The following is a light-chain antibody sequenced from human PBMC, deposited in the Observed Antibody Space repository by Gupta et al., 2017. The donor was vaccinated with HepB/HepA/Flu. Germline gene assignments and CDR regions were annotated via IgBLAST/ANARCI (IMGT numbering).Light chain of an antibody. CDR3: IQVTHWPPMT. CDR1: QTLVHSDGNTY. J-gene: IGKJ5*01. Sequence: DIWLTQARLSMPVTLGQPASFSCRSSQTLVHSDGNTYLHWFHQRPGQSPRRPIYEFSKRDSGVPDRFSGSGSGTNFTLKISRVEAEDVAVYYCIQVTHWPPMTFGQGTRLEIK. CDR2: EFS. V-gene: IGKV2-30*02.